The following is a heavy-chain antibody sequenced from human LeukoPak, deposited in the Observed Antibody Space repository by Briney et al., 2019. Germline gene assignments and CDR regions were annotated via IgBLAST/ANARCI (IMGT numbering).Heavy chain of an antibody. J-gene: IGHJ3*02. V-gene: IGHV4-39*01. Sequence: PSETLSLTCTVSGGSISSSSYYWGGIRQPPGKGLEWIGSIYYSGSTYYNPSLKSRVTISVDTSKNQFSLKLSSVTAADTAVYYCARHKAYYYDSSGYIERIGGIIDIWGQGTMVTVSS. CDR1: GGSISSSSYY. CDR2: IYYSGST. D-gene: IGHD3-22*01. CDR3: ARHKAYYYDSSGYIERIGGIIDI.